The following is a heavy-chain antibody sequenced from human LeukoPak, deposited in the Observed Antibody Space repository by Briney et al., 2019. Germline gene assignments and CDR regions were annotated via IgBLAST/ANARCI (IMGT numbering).Heavy chain of an antibody. V-gene: IGHV1-69*04. D-gene: IGHD6-19*01. J-gene: IGHJ6*02. CDR1: GGTFSSYA. CDR3: ARGAVAGLYYYGMDV. CDR2: IIPILGIA. Sequence: SVKVSCKAFGGTFSSYAISWVRQAPGQGLEWMGRIIPILGIANYAPKFQGRVTITADKSTSTAYMELSSLRSEDTAVYYCARGAVAGLYYYGMDVWGQGTTVTVSS.